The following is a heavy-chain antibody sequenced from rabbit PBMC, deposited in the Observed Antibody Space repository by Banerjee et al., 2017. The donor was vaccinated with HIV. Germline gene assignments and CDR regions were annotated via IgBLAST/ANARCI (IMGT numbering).Heavy chain of an antibody. CDR3: ARDAGNYSYGMDL. Sequence: QEQLEESGGDLVKPEGSLTLTCTASGFSFNNKYVMCWVRQAPGKGLEWIACIGTGSGSTYYASWAKGRFTISKTSSTTVTLQMTSLTAADTATYFCARDAGNYSYGMDLWGPGTLVTVS. CDR1: GFSFNNKYV. V-gene: IGHV1S45*01. J-gene: IGHJ6*01. D-gene: IGHD4-2*01. CDR2: IGTGSGST.